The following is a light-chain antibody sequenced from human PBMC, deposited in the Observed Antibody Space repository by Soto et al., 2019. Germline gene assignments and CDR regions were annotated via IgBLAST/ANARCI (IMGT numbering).Light chain of an antibody. J-gene: IGKJ1*01. Sequence: DIQMTQSPSTLSASVGDRVTITCRASQSISNWLAWYQQKPGKAPKLLIYAASSLESGVPSRFSGSGSGTEVTLTISSLQPDDFATYYCQQYYSYSWTFGQGTKVEIK. CDR2: AAS. CDR1: QSISNW. CDR3: QQYYSYSWT. V-gene: IGKV1-5*03.